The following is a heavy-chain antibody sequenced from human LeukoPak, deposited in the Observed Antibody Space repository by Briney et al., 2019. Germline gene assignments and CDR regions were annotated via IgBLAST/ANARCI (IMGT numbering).Heavy chain of an antibody. Sequence: PGGSLRLSCAASGFTFSSYWMHWVRQAPGKGLVWVSRINGDGSTTTYADSVTGRFTISRDNAKNTQYLQMNRLGAEDTAVYYCARESYYYDSSGYHDYWGQGTLVTVSS. V-gene: IGHV3-74*01. CDR1: GFTFSSYW. J-gene: IGHJ4*02. D-gene: IGHD3-22*01. CDR3: ARESYYYDSSGYHDY. CDR2: INGDGSTT.